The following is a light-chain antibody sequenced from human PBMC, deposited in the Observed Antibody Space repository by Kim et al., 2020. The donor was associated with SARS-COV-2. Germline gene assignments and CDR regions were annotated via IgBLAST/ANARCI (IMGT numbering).Light chain of an antibody. V-gene: IGKV1-39*01. J-gene: IGKJ4*01. CDR3: QQSHTTPLT. CDR1: QSISAY. Sequence: ASVGDRVTITCRASQSISAYINWYQQQQGKAPKLLIYGASGLQSGVPSRFSGSGSGTDSTLTITNLQPEDFATYYCQQSHTTPLTFGGGTKVDIK. CDR2: GAS.